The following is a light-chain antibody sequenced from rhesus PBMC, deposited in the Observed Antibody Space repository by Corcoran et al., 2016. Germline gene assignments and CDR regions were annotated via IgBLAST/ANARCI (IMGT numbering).Light chain of an antibody. Sequence: EIVMTQSPATLSLSPGERATLSCRASQSVSSYVAWYQQKPEQAPRLLIYGASSRATGIPDRFSGRGSGTDFTLTIISLEPEDFAVYYCQQYSNWPLTFGGGTKVEIK. V-gene: IGKV3S9*01. CDR3: QQYSNWPLT. CDR2: GAS. J-gene: IGKJ4*01. CDR1: QSVSSY.